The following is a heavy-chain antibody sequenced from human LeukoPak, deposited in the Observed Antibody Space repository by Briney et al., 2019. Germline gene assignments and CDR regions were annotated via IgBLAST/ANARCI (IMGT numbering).Heavy chain of an antibody. D-gene: IGHD3-22*01. J-gene: IGHJ3*02. CDR2: MSGSGVNT. CDR3: ARGRSGYGPFDAFDI. Sequence: GGSLRLSCTASGYTFSSYSMTWVRQAPGKGLEWVSAMSGSGVNTYYADSVKGRFAASRGNSKNTLYLQMNSLRAEDTAVYYCARGRSGYGPFDAFDIWGQGTWVTVSS. CDR1: GYTFSSYS. V-gene: IGHV3-23*01.